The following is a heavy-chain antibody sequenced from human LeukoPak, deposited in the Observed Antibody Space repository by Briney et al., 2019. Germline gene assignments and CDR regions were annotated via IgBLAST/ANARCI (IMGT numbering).Heavy chain of an antibody. D-gene: IGHD2-21*01. J-gene: IGHJ3*02. CDR2: IYYTGST. V-gene: IGHV4-59*01. CDR1: GGSISSYY. Sequence: ESSETLSLTCTVSGGSISSYYWSWIRQPPGKGLEWIGYIYYTGSTNYNSSLKSRVTIAVDTSNNQFSLKLYSVTAADTALYFCARWAIGPQGFDIWGQGTMVTVSS. CDR3: ARWAIGPQGFDI.